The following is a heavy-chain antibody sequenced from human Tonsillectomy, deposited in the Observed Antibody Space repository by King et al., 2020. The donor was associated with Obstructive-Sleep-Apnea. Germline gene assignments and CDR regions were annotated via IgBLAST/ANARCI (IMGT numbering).Heavy chain of an antibody. V-gene: IGHV4-59*01. Sequence: QLQESGPGLGKPSETLSLTCTVSGGLIINYYWSWIRQPPGKGPEWIGHIYYTWSTNYNPSLKSRFTVSVDTSKTQFSLQLSTVTAADPAVYYCAGNPSGSYSFDYWGQGTLVTVSS. CDR2: IYYTWST. D-gene: IGHD3-10*01. CDR1: GGLIINYY. J-gene: IGHJ4*02. CDR3: AGNPSGSYSFDY.